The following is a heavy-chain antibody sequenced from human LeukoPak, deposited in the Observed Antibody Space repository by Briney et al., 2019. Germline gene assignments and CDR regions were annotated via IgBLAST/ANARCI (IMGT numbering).Heavy chain of an antibody. CDR1: GGSFSGYY. CDR3: ARYDFWSVFADY. J-gene: IGHJ4*02. D-gene: IGHD3-3*01. CDR2: INHSGST. Sequence: SETLSLTXAVYGGSFSGYYWSWISQSPGKGLEWIGEINHSGSTNDNPSLKSRVTISVDTSKNQFSLKLSSVTAADTAVYYCARYDFWSVFADYWGQGTLVTVSS. V-gene: IGHV4-34*01.